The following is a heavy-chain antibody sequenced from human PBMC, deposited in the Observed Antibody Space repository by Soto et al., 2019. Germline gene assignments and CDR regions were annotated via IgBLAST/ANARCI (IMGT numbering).Heavy chain of an antibody. Sequence: EVQLLQSGGGLVQPGGSLRLSCAASGFTFRTFAMNWVRQAPGKRLEWVSFITGGGGNTFYADSVKGRFTISRDNAKNMLYLQMNSLRAGDTAIYYCVKDLGIVGSTIQTGPIDYWGQGALVTVSS. J-gene: IGHJ4*02. CDR1: GFTFRTFA. CDR2: ITGGGGNT. V-gene: IGHV3-23*01. D-gene: IGHD1-26*01. CDR3: VKDLGIVGSTIQTGPIDY.